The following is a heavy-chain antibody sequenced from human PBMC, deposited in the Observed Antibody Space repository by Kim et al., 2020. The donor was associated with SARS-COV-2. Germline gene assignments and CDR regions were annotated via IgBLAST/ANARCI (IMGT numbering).Heavy chain of an antibody. CDR3: ARTSPNYDILTGNRNLYVDS. CDR2: IDWDDDK. CDR1: GFSLSTYGMC. D-gene: IGHD3-9*01. Sequence: SGPTLVNPTQTLTLTCTFSGFSLSTYGMCVSWIRQPPGKALEWLALIDWDDDKYYSTSLKTRLTISKDTSKNQVVLTMTNMDPVDTATYYCARTSPNYDILTGNRNLYVDSWGQGTLVTVSS. J-gene: IGHJ4*02. V-gene: IGHV2-70*01.